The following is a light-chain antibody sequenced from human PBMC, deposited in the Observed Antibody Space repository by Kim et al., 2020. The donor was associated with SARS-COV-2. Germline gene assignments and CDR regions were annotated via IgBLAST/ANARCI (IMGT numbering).Light chain of an antibody. CDR2: GAS. Sequence: VSPGETAPLYCRASQSISTNLAWYQQKPGQAPRLLIYGASTRATDIPARFSGSGSGTEFTLTISSLQSEDFAVYYCQQYDNWPPLTFGQGTKLEI. CDR1: QSISTN. CDR3: QQYDNWPPLT. V-gene: IGKV3-15*01. J-gene: IGKJ2*01.